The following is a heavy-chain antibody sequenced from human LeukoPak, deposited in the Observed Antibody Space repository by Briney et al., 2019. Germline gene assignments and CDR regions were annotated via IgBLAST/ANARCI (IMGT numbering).Heavy chain of an antibody. D-gene: IGHD3/OR15-3a*01. Sequence: ASVKVSCKASGYTFTSYAMNWVRQAPGQGLEWMGWINTNTGNPTYAQGFAGRFVFSLDTSVSTAYLQISSLKAEDTAVYYCAREFTRVTWTWFDPWGQGTLVTVSS. CDR3: AREFTRVTWTWFDP. CDR2: INTNTGNP. V-gene: IGHV7-4-1*02. J-gene: IGHJ5*02. CDR1: GYTFTSYA.